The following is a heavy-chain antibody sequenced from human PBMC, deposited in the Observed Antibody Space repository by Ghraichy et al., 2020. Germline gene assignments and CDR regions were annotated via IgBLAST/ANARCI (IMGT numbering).Heavy chain of an antibody. V-gene: IGHV1-2*06. Sequence: ASVKVSCKVSGYTFTDYSMHWVRQAPGQGLEWMGRFSPDIGVANSAQKFQARASMTVDTSTNTAYLEIISLRSDDTAVYYCARARVGAVNDDWGQGTLVTVSS. D-gene: IGHD3-16*01. CDR3: ARARVGAVNDD. J-gene: IGHJ4*02. CDR2: FSPDIGVA. CDR1: GYTFTDYS.